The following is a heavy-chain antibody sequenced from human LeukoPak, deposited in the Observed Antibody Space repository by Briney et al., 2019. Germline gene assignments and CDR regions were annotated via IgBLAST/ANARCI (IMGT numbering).Heavy chain of an antibody. J-gene: IGHJ4*02. CDR2: INPNSGVT. CDR1: GHTFTGYY. D-gene: IGHD6-13*01. CDR3: ARGIAAAGTFDY. V-gene: IGHV1-2*02. Sequence: ASVKVSCKASGHTFTGYYLHWVRQAPGQGLEWMGWINPNSGVTNYAQKFQGRVTMTRDTSIGTAYMDLSRLRSNDTAVYYCARGIAAAGTFDYWGQGSLVTVSS.